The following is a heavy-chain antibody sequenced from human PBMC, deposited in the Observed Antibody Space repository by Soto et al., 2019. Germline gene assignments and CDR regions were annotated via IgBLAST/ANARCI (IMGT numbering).Heavy chain of an antibody. V-gene: IGHV3-48*03. D-gene: IGHD1-1*01. CDR1: GFTFNFYE. CDR2: ISTSGSTI. J-gene: IGHJ4*02. CDR3: ARENCDY. Sequence: PGGSLRLSCAASGFTFNFYEMNWVRQAPGRGLEWVSYISTSGSTIYYADSVKGRFTISRDNAKNSLYLQMNSLRAEDTAVYFCARENCDYWGQGALVTVSA.